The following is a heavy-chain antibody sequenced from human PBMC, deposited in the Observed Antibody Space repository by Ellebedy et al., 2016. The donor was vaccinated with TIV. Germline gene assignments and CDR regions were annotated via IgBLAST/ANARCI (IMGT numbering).Heavy chain of an antibody. CDR2: INPNSGGT. CDR1: GYTFTGYY. D-gene: IGHD6-13*01. V-gene: IGHV1-2*02. CDR3: ARRYGSNWFANFDY. J-gene: IGHJ4*02. Sequence: AASVKVSCKASGYTFTGYYMHWVRQAPGQGLEWMGWINPNSGGTNYAQKFQGRVTMTRDTSISTAYMELSRLRSDDTAVYYCARRYGSNWFANFDYWGQGTLVTVSS.